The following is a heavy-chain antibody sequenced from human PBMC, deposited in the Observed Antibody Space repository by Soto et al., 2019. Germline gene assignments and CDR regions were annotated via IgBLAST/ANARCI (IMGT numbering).Heavy chain of an antibody. CDR1: GDSVSSNSAA. D-gene: IGHD6-13*01. CDR3: ATQHSNSWYGNAFDI. CDR2: TYYRSKWYN. Sequence: PSQTLSLTCAISGDSVSSNSAAWNWIRQSPSRGLEWLGRTYYRSKWYNDYAVSVKSRISINPDTSKNQFSLQLNSVTPEDTAVFYCATQHSNSWYGNAFDIWGQGTLVTVSS. J-gene: IGHJ3*02. V-gene: IGHV6-1*01.